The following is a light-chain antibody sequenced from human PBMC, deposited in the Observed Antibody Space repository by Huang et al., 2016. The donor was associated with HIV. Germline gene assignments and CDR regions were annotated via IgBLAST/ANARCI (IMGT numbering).Light chain of an antibody. V-gene: IGKV1-8*01. J-gene: IGKJ1*01. CDR3: QQYHIYPWT. CDR1: QDVSNY. CDR2: STS. Sequence: AIRITQSPSSLSASTGDRVTITCRASQDVSNYLAWYQQKPGRAPKLIIYSTSTLQSGVPSRFSGNGSATDFSLTITCLQSDDFATYYCQQYHIYPWTFGQWTKVEI.